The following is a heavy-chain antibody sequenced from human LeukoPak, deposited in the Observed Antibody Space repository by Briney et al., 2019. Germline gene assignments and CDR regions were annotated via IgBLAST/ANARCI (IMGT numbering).Heavy chain of an antibody. D-gene: IGHD5-18*01. J-gene: IGHJ4*02. CDR3: AKDDEYSYGTDY. CDR1: GFTFSSYA. CDR2: ISGSGGST. Sequence: GGSLRLSCVASGFTFSSYAMTWVRQAPGKGLEWVSAISGSGGSTYYADSVKGRFTISRDNSKNTLYLQMNSLGAEDTAVYYCAKDDEYSYGTDYWGQGTLVTVSS. V-gene: IGHV3-23*01.